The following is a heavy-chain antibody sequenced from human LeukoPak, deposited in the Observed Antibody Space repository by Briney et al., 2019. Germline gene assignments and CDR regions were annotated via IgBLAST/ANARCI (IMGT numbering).Heavy chain of an antibody. D-gene: IGHD5-12*01. CDR1: GYSFTNYW. V-gene: IGHV5-51*01. CDR3: ARRMVATIEDSGTFDY. CDR2: IFPGDSDT. J-gene: IGHJ4*02. Sequence: GESLKISCKASGYSFTNYWIGWVRQMPGKGLEWMGIIFPGDSDTKYSPSFQGQVTISADKSISTAYLQWSSLKASDTAMYYCARRMVATIEDSGTFDYWGQGTLVTVSS.